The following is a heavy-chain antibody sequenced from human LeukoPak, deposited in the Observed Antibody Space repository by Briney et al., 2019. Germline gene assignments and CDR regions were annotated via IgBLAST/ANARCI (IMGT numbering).Heavy chain of an antibody. J-gene: IGHJ4*02. V-gene: IGHV3-21*01. D-gene: IGHD1-26*01. CDR1: GFVFSDYS. CDR3: VRDTQWELLPQ. Sequence: WALRLSCAASGFVFSDYSMHWVRQAPGKGLEWVSCISSSSGYIFYADSVKGRFTVSRDNAKNSLFLHMSSLGVEDTATYCCVRDTQWELLPQRGQGTAVSVSS. CDR2: ISSSSGYI.